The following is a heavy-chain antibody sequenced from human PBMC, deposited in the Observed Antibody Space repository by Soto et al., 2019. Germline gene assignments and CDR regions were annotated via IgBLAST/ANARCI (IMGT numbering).Heavy chain of an antibody. D-gene: IGHD4-17*01. V-gene: IGHV3-21*01. CDR1: GFSFGDYI. CDR2: ISHSGSYI. CDR3: ASPRDFCVTTSNCFIAFDI. Sequence: AQLVESGGSLVKPGGSLRLSCAASGFSFGDYIMNWVRQAPGRGLEWVASISHSGSYIFYADSVKGRFTISRDNSRDSLYLKMNSLRVDDTAIYYCASPRDFCVTTSNCFIAFDIWGQGTRVPVSP. J-gene: IGHJ3*02.